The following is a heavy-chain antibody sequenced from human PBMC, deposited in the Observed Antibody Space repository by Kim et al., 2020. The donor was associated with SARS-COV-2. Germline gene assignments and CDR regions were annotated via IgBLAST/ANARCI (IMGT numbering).Heavy chain of an antibody. Sequence: ASVKVSCKASGYTFTGYYMHWVRQAPGQGLEWMGRINPNSGGTNYAQKFQGRVTMTRDTSISTAYMELSRLRSDDTAVYYCAIEPYDSSGYRFPYGMDVWGQGTTVTVSS. CDR2: INPNSGGT. V-gene: IGHV1-2*06. D-gene: IGHD3-22*01. CDR1: GYTFTGYY. J-gene: IGHJ6*02. CDR3: AIEPYDSSGYRFPYGMDV.